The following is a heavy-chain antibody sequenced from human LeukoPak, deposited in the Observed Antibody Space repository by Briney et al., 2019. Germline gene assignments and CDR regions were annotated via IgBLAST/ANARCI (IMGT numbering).Heavy chain of an antibody. CDR2: IYYSGST. CDR3: ARVDGSGTYLYYFDY. CDR1: GGSISSYY. J-gene: IGHJ4*02. Sequence: SETLSLTCTVSGGSISSYYWSWIRQPPGKGLEWIGYIYYSGSTNYNPSLKSRVTISVDTSKNQFSLKLSSVTAADTAVYYCARVDGSGTYLYYFDYWGQGTLVTVSS. V-gene: IGHV4-59*12. D-gene: IGHD3-10*01.